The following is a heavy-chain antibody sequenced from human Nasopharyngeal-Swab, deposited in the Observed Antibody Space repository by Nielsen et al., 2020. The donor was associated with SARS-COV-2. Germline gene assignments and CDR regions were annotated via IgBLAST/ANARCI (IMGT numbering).Heavy chain of an antibody. J-gene: IGHJ3*02. CDR2: ISGSGGST. CDR1: GFTFSSYA. D-gene: IGHD6-13*01. Sequence: GESLKISCAASGFTFSSYAMSWVRQAPGKGLERVSAISGSGGSTYYADSVKGRFTISRDNSKNTLYLQMNSLRAEDTAVYYCAKELAYSSSWSDAFDIWGQGTMVTVSS. CDR3: AKELAYSSSWSDAFDI. V-gene: IGHV3-23*01.